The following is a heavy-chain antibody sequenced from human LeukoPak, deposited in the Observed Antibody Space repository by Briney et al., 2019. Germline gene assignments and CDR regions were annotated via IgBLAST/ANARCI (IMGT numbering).Heavy chain of an antibody. D-gene: IGHD3-10*02. CDR3: AELGITMIGGV. V-gene: IGHV3-7*01. CDR1: GFTFSDYY. J-gene: IGHJ6*04. Sequence: GGSLRLSCAASGFTFSDYYMSWIRQAPGKGLEWVANINQDGTEKYYVDSVKGRITISRDNAKNSLYLQMNSLRAEDTAVYYCAELGITMIGGVWGKGTTVTISS. CDR2: INQDGTEK.